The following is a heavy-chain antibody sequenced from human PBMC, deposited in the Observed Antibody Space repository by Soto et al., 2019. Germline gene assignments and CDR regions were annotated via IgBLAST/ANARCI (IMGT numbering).Heavy chain of an antibody. CDR3: ARLGWELLSGRRYFDY. CDR2: ISPYTGKT. J-gene: IGHJ4*02. D-gene: IGHD1-26*01. V-gene: IGHV1-18*04. Sequence: QVLLVQSGSEVKKPGPSMKVSCQTSGYTFSDFDLTWVRRVPDKGLEWLGWISPYTGKTKYAQRVHDRDALTTDTSTRTAYFELRSLTYDDTAVYYCARLGWELLSGRRYFDYWGQGTLVTVSS. CDR1: GYTFSDFD.